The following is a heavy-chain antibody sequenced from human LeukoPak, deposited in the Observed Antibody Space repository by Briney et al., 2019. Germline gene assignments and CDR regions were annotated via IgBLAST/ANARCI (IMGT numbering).Heavy chain of an antibody. J-gene: IGHJ4*02. CDR1: GYSISSGYY. Sequence: SETLSLTCTVSGYSISSGYYWGWIRQPPGKGPEWIGSIYHSGSTYYNPSLKSRVTISVDTSKNQFSLKLSSVTAADTAVYYCARDPDYYDSSGPEDYWGQGTLVTVSS. D-gene: IGHD3-22*01. V-gene: IGHV4-38-2*02. CDR2: IYHSGST. CDR3: ARDPDYYDSSGPEDY.